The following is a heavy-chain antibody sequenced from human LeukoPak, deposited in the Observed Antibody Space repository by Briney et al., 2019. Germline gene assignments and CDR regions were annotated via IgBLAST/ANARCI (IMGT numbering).Heavy chain of an antibody. CDR1: GASISDHY. CDR3: ARGHRGLGY. Sequence: PSETLSLTCTVSGASISDHYWSWIRQPPGKGLEWIGYIYYTGTTNYNPSLKSRVTISVDTSKNQFSLKLTSVTAADTAVYYCARGHRGLGYWGQGTLVSVSS. V-gene: IGHV4-59*11. D-gene: IGHD3-16*01. J-gene: IGHJ4*02. CDR2: IYYTGTT.